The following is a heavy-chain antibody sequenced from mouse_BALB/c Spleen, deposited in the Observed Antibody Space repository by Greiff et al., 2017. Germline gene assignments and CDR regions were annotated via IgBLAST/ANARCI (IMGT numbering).Heavy chain of an antibody. CDR1: GFTFSSYA. Sequence: EVMLVESGGGLVKPGGSLKLSCAASGFTFSSYAMSWVRQTPEKRLEWVASISSGGSTYYPDSVKGRFTISRDNARNILYLQMSSLRSEDTAIYYCARNWMRGAWFAYWGQGTLVTVSA. J-gene: IGHJ3*01. CDR3: ARNWMRGAWFAY. V-gene: IGHV5-6-5*01. CDR2: ISSGGST.